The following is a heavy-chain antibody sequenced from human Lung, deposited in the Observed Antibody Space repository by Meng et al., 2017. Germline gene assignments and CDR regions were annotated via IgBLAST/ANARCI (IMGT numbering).Heavy chain of an antibody. J-gene: IGHJ5*02. Sequence: QVQLTESGPGLGRPSGPLSLTCAVFGGSISSRNWWSWVRQSPGKGLEWIGEIYHSGRTNYNPSLESRVTISLDKSQNHFSLKVKSVTAADTAVYYCVRGGQDQAYYDFWSGPFDPWGQGTLVTVS. D-gene: IGHD3-3*01. V-gene: IGHV4-4*02. CDR3: VRGGQDQAYYDFWSGPFDP. CDR1: GGSISSRNW. CDR2: IYHSGRT.